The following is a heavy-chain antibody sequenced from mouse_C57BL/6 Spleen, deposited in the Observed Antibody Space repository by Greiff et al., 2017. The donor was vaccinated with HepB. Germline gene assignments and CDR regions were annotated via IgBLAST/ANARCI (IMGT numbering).Heavy chain of an antibody. Sequence: QVHVKQSGAELAKPGASVKLSCKASGYTFTSYWMHWVKQRPGQGLEWIGYINPSSGYTKYNQKFKDKATLTADKSSSTAYMQLCSLTYEDSAVYYCAREADGYLPYFDYWGQGTTLTVSS. J-gene: IGHJ2*01. V-gene: IGHV1-7*01. CDR1: GYTFTSYW. CDR2: INPSSGYT. D-gene: IGHD2-3*01. CDR3: AREADGYLPYFDY.